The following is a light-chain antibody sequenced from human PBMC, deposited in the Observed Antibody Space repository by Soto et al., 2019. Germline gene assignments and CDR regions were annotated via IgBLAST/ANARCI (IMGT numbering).Light chain of an antibody. V-gene: IGLV1-40*01. CDR3: QSYDSSLSGSV. Sequence: SVLTQPPSVSGAPGQRVSISCTGSSSNIGAGYDVHWYQQLPGTAHKLLIYGNSNRPSGVPDRFYGSKSGTSASLAITGLQAEDEADYYCQSYDSSLSGSVFGNGTKV. CDR2: GNS. J-gene: IGLJ1*01. CDR1: SSNIGAGYD.